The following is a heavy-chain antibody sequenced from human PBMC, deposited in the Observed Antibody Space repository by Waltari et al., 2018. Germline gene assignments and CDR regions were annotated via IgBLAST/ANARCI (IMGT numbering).Heavy chain of an antibody. J-gene: IGHJ6*03. D-gene: IGHD1-26*01. CDR3: ARGGMVPRDYYYYMDV. Sequence: QAQLQESGPGLVKPSETLSLTCTVSGGSISSYYWSWIRQPPGKGLEWIGYIYYSGSTNYNPSLKSRVTISVDTSKNQFSLKLSSVTAADTAVYYCARGGMVPRDYYYYMDVWGKGTTVTVSS. CDR1: GGSISSYY. V-gene: IGHV4-59*01. CDR2: IYYSGST.